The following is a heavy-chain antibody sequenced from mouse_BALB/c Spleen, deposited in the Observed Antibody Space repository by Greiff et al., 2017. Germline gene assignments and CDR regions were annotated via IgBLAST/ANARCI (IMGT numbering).Heavy chain of an antibody. CDR1: GFTFSSYT. CDR3: ARHGRHYAMDY. V-gene: IGHV5-12-2*01. J-gene: IGHJ4*01. CDR2: ISNGGGST. Sequence: EVQLVESGGGLVQPGGSLKLSCAASGFTFSSYTMSWVRQTPEKRLEWVAYISNGGGSTYYPDTVKGRFTISRDNAKNTLYLQMSSLKSEDTAMYYCARHGRHYAMDYWGQGTSVTVSS.